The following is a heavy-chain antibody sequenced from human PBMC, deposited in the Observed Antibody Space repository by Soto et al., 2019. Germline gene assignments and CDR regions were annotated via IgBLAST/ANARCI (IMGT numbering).Heavy chain of an antibody. CDR3: ASDIVVVVAATRQRITTDY. CDR1: GSTFSSYG. V-gene: IGHV3-30*03. CDR2: ISYDGSNK. Sequence: GGSLRLSCAASGSTFSSYGMHWVRQAPGKGLEWVAVISYDGSNKYYADSVKGRFTISRDNSKNTLYLQMNSLRAEDTAVYYCASDIVVVVAATRQRITTDYWGQGTLVTVSS. D-gene: IGHD2-15*01. J-gene: IGHJ4*02.